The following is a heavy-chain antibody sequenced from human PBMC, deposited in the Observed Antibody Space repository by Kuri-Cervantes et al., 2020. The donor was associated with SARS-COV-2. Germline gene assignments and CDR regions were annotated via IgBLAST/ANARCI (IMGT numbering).Heavy chain of an antibody. CDR3: ARVMRGYSGYDWIGPVDY. J-gene: IGHJ4*02. D-gene: IGHD5-12*01. V-gene: IGHV4-4*07. CDR1: GGSISSYY. Sequence: ESLKISCTVSGGSISSYYWSWIRQPAGKGLEWIGRIYTSGSTNYNPSLKSRVTISVDTSKNQFSLKLSSVTAADTAVYYCARVMRGYSGYDWIGPVDYWGQGTLVTVSS. CDR2: IYTSGST.